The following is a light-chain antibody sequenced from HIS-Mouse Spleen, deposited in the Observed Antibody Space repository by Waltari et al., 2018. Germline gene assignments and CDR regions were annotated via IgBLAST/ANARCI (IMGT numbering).Light chain of an antibody. CDR3: QQLNSYPLFT. V-gene: IGKV1-9*01. Sequence: DIQLTQSPSLLSASVGDRVTHTCRASQGISSYLAWYQQKPGKAPKLLIYAASTLQSGVPSRFSGSGSGTEFTLTISSLQPEDFATYYCQQLNSYPLFTFGPGTKVDIK. J-gene: IGKJ3*01. CDR2: AAS. CDR1: QGISSY.